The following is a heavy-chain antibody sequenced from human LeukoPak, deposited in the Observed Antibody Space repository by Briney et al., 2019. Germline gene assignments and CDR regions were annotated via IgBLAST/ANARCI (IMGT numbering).Heavy chain of an antibody. D-gene: IGHD1-1*01. J-gene: IGHJ6*02. CDR1: GFTFSDYY. CDR2: ISISSSYT. CDR3: ARGLSTTGTTDYYYGMDV. Sequence: RGSLRLSCAASGFTFSDYYMSWIRQAPGKGLEWVSYISISSSYTNYADSVKGRFTISRDNAKNSLYLQMNSLRAEDTAVYYCARGLSTTGTTDYYYGMDVWGQGTTVTVSS. V-gene: IGHV3-11*06.